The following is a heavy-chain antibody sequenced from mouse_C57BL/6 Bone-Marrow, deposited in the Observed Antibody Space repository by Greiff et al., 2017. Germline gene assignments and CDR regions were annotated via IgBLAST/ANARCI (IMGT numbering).Heavy chain of an antibody. CDR2: IDPSDSET. CDR3: ARGITTVVAPFDY. J-gene: IGHJ2*01. CDR1: GYTFTSYW. D-gene: IGHD1-1*01. Sequence: QVHVKQPGAELVRPGSSVKLSCKASGYTFTSYWMHWVKQRPIQGLEWIGNIDPSDSETHYNQKFKDKATLTVDKSSSTAYMQLSSLTSEDSAVYYCARGITTVVAPFDYWGQGTTLTVSS. V-gene: IGHV1-52*01.